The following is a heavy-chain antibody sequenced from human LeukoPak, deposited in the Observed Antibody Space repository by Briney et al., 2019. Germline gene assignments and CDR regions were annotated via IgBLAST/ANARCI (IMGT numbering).Heavy chain of an antibody. CDR1: GYSFTSYW. CDR2: IYPGDSDT. CDR3: ARRPGPYIVGATKYYDY. Sequence: GESLKISCRGSGYSFTSYWIAWVRQMPGKGLEWMGIIYPGDSDTRYSPSFQGQVTISADKSISTAYLQWSSLKASDTAMYYCARRPGPYIVGATKYYDYWGQGTLVTVSS. V-gene: IGHV5-51*01. D-gene: IGHD1-26*01. J-gene: IGHJ4*02.